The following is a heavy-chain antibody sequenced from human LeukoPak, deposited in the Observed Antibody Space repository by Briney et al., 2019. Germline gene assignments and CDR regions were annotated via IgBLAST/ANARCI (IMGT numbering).Heavy chain of an antibody. D-gene: IGHD2-2*01. Sequence: SQTLSLTCAISGDSVSSNSAAWNWIRQSPSGGLEWLGRTYYRSKWYNDYVVSVKSRITINPDTSKNQFSLQLNSVTPEDTAVYYCARDPHIVVVPAAPAGFDPWGQGTLVTVSS. V-gene: IGHV6-1*01. CDR2: TYYRSKWYN. CDR3: ARDPHIVVVPAAPAGFDP. CDR1: GDSVSSNSAA. J-gene: IGHJ5*02.